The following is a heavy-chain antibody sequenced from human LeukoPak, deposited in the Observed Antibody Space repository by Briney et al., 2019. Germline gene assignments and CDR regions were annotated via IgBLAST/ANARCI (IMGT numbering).Heavy chain of an antibody. V-gene: IGHV7-4-1*02. CDR1: GYTFTSYA. D-gene: IGHD2-2*02. CDR2: INTNTGNP. J-gene: IGHJ5*02. Sequence: ASVKVSCKASGYTFTSYAMNWVRQALGQGLEWMGWINTNTGNPTYAQGFTGRFVFSLDTSVSTAYLQISSLKAEDTAVYYCARDEDVVVVPAAIPSWFDPWGQGTLVTVSS. CDR3: ARDEDVVVVPAAIPSWFDP.